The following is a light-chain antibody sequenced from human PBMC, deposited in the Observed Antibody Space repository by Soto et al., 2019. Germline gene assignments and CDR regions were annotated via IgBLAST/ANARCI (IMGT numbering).Light chain of an antibody. CDR3: QQYGTSPPTT. Sequence: IGMTQSPAPLSVSTGARATLSCSASQSVSSYLAWYQQKPRQAPRLLIYGASSRATGIPDRFSGSGSGTDFTPTISRLKPEDVAVYYCQQYGTSPPTTCGQGTRLEIK. CDR2: GAS. J-gene: IGKJ5*01. CDR1: QSVSSY. V-gene: IGKV3-20*01.